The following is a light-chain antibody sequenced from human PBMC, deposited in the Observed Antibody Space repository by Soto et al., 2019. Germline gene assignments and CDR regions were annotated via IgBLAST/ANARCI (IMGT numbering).Light chain of an antibody. CDR2: DAS. CDR3: QQRSSWPLT. Sequence: IVFTQSPDTLALSPGERATLSCRASQSVRAYLAWYQQKPGQAPRLLIYDASNRATGIPARFSGRGSGTDFTLTISSLEPEDFGVYYCQQRSSWPLTFGGGTKVDI. CDR1: QSVRAY. J-gene: IGKJ4*01. V-gene: IGKV3-11*01.